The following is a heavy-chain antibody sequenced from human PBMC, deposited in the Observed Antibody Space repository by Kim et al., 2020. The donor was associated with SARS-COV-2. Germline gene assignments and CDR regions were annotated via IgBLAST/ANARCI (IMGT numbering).Heavy chain of an antibody. V-gene: IGHV5-51*01. CDR2: IYPGDSDT. CDR3: AITHGYCSGGSCYSYSGWFDP. D-gene: IGHD2-15*01. Sequence: GESLKISCKGSGYSFTSYWIGWVRQMPGKGLEWMGIIYPGDSDTRYSPSFQGQVTISADKSISTAYLQWSSLKASDTAMYYRAITHGYCSGGSCYSYSGWFDPWGQGTLVTVSS. J-gene: IGHJ5*02. CDR1: GYSFTSYW.